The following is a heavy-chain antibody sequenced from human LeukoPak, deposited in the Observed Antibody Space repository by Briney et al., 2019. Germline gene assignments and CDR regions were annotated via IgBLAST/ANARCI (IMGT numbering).Heavy chain of an antibody. CDR1: GFTVSSNY. D-gene: IGHD1-26*01. CDR2: IYSGCST. CDR3: ARIVAGGAFDI. V-gene: IGHV3-66*01. Sequence: GGSLRLSCAASGFTVSSNYMRWVREAPGKGLVCVSVIYSGCSTYHADSVKGRFTISRENSKNTLYLQMNSLRDEDTAVYYCARIVAGGAFDIWGQGTMVTVSS. J-gene: IGHJ3*02.